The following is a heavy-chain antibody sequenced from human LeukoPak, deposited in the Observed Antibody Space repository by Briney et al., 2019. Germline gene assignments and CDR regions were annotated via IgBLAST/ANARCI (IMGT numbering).Heavy chain of an antibody. D-gene: IGHD3-22*01. J-gene: IGHJ4*02. Sequence: GGSLRLSCTASGFTFSSYWMNWVRQVPGKELEWVAIIKSDGTEEHYLDSVKGRFTISRDNANNLFFLQMNNLRAEDTAVYYCAGGGGYLIDYWGQGTLVTVSS. V-gene: IGHV3-7*01. CDR1: GFTFSSYW. CDR3: AGGGGYLIDY. CDR2: IKSDGTEE.